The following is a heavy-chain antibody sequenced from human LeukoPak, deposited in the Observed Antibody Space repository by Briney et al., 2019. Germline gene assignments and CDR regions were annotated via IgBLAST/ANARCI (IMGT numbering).Heavy chain of an antibody. CDR2: ISSSGSTI. CDR3: ARDYYYDSSGYYYYYGMDV. V-gene: IGHV3-48*03. CDR1: GFTFSSYE. J-gene: IGHJ6*02. Sequence: PGGSLRLSCAASGFTFSSYEMNWVRQAPGKGLEWVSYISSSGSTIYYADSVKGRFTISRDNAKNSLYLQMNSLRAEDTAVYYCARDYYYDSSGYYYYYGMDVWGQGTTVTVSS. D-gene: IGHD3-22*01.